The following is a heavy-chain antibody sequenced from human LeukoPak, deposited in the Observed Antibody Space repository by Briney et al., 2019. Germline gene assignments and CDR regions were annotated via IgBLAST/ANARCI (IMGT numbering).Heavy chain of an antibody. CDR1: GFTFSSYW. CDR2: IKQDGSEK. V-gene: IGHV3-7*01. Sequence: GGSLRPSCAASGFTFSSYWMSWVRQAPGKGLEWVANIKQDGSEKYYVDSVKGRFTISRDDAKNSLYLQMNSLRAEDTAVYYCARGSTRLEWLLPFYYYYMDVWGKGTTVTVSS. D-gene: IGHD3-3*01. CDR3: ARGSTRLEWLLPFYYYYMDV. J-gene: IGHJ6*03.